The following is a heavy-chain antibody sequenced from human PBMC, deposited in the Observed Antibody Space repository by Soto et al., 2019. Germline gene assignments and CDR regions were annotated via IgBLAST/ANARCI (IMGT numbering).Heavy chain of an antibody. Sequence: GGSLRLSCAASGFTFSSYWMSWVRQAPGKGLEWVANIKQDGSEKYYVDSVKGRFTISRDNAKNSLYLQMDSLRAEDTAVYYCARDRTYYYDSSGYYYAFDIWGQGTMVTVSS. J-gene: IGHJ3*02. V-gene: IGHV3-7*01. CDR2: IKQDGSEK. D-gene: IGHD3-22*01. CDR3: ARDRTYYYDSSGYYYAFDI. CDR1: GFTFSSYW.